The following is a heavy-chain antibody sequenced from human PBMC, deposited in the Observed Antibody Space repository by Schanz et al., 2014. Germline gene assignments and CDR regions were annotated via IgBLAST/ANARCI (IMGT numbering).Heavy chain of an antibody. J-gene: IGHJ4*02. D-gene: IGHD3-10*01. CDR2: ISAYKDNM. CDR3: VRDGDERRGVSFDQ. CDR1: GYSFNLFG. V-gene: IGHV1-18*04. Sequence: QVQLVQSGAEVQKPGASVMLSCKTSGYSFNLFGVSWVRQAPGQGLGWIGWISAYKDNMNYAPEFQGRVTMTTDTSTSTAYMRLRTLRSDDTAVYYGVRDGDERRGVSFDQWGQGTLVTVSS.